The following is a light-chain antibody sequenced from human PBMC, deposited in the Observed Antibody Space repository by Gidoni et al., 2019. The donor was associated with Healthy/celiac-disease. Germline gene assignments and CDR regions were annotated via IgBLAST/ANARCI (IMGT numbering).Light chain of an antibody. Sequence: EIQMNQSPSSLSASVGDRVTLTCRASQSISSYLNWYQQKPGKAPKLLIYAASSLQSGVPSRFSGSGSGTDFTLTISSLQPEDFATYYCQQSYSTPDTFGQGTKLEIK. V-gene: IGKV1-39*01. CDR2: AAS. CDR1: QSISSY. CDR3: QQSYSTPDT. J-gene: IGKJ2*01.